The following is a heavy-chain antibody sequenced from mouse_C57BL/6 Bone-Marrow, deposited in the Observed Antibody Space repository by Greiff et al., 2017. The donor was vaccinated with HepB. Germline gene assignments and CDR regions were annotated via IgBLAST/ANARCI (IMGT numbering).Heavy chain of an antibody. Sequence: QVQLQQPGAELVKPGASVKMSCKASGYTFTSYWITWVKQRPGRGLEWIGDIYPGSGSTNYNEKFKSKATLTVDTSSSTAYMQLSSLTSEDSAVYYCASSSGYWAMDYWGQGTSVTVSS. CDR2: IYPGSGST. J-gene: IGHJ4*01. V-gene: IGHV1-55*01. CDR3: ASSSGYWAMDY. CDR1: GYTFTSYW. D-gene: IGHD3-2*02.